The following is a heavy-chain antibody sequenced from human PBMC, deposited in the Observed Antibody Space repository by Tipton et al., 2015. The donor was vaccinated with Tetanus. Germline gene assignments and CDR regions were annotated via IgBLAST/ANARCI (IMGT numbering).Heavy chain of an antibody. CDR3: AREVPAAGHFDS. Sequence: TLSLTCTVSGGSFSLYYWNWIRQPPGKGLEWIGYVYYNGNTHYNPALKSRVTISVDTSKNQFSLKLSSVTAADTAIYYCAREVPAAGHFDSWGQGTLVTVSS. CDR1: GGSFSLYY. J-gene: IGHJ4*02. CDR2: VYYNGNT. D-gene: IGHD2-2*01. V-gene: IGHV4-59*01.